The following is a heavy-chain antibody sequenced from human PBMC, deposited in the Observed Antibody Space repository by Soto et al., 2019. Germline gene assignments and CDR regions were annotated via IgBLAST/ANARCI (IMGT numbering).Heavy chain of an antibody. J-gene: IGHJ6*02. CDR1: GFTFSNYG. CDR2: ISYDGSNK. V-gene: IGHV3-30*18. CDR3: AKGRRTRVYYYGMDV. Sequence: QVQLVESGGGVVQPGRSLRLSCAASGFTFSNYGMHWVRQAPGKGLEWVAVISYDGSNKYYADSVKGRFTISRDNSKNTLYLQMNSLRAEDTAVYYCAKGRRTRVYYYGMDVWGQGTTVTVSS.